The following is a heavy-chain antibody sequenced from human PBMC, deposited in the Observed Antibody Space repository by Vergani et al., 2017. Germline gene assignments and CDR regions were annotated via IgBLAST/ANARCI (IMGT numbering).Heavy chain of an antibody. J-gene: IGHJ3*02. V-gene: IGHV5-51*01. CDR2: IYPGDFDT. D-gene: IGHD3-3*01. CDR1: GYSFTSYW. Sequence: EVQLVQSGAEVKKPGESLKISCKGSGYSFTSYWIGWVRQMPGKGLEWMGIIYPGDFDTRYSPSFQGQVTISADKSISTAYLQWSSLKASDTAMYYCARLSRITIFGVANWDAFDIWGQGTMVTVSS. CDR3: ARLSRITIFGVANWDAFDI.